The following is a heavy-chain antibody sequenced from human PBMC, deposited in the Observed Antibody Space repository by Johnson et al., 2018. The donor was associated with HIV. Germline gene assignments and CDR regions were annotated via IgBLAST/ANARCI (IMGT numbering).Heavy chain of an antibody. J-gene: IGHJ3*02. CDR2: IKQDGSEK. CDR1: GFTFSSYW. V-gene: IGHV3-7*01. Sequence: EVQLVESGGGLVQPGGSLRLSCAASGFTFSSYWMSWVRQAPGKGLEWVANIKQDGSEKYYVDSVKGRFTISRDNAKNSLYLQMNSLRPEDTAVYYCAREGKIFGVPIDAFDIWGQGTMVTVSS. D-gene: IGHD3-3*01. CDR3: AREGKIFGVPIDAFDI.